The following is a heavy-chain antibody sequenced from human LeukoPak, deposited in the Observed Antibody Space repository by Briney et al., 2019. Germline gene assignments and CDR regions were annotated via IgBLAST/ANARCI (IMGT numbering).Heavy chain of an antibody. CDR2: INPNSGGT. J-gene: IGHJ4*02. CDR1: GYTFTGYY. CDR3: ARDRYYYDSSGSDY. D-gene: IGHD3-22*01. V-gene: IGHV1-2*02. Sequence: ASVKVSCKASGYTFTGYYMHWVRQAPGQGLEWMGWINPNSGGTNYAQKFQGRVTMTRDTSISTAYMELSRLRSDDTAVYYRARDRYYYDSSGSDYWGQGTLVTVSS.